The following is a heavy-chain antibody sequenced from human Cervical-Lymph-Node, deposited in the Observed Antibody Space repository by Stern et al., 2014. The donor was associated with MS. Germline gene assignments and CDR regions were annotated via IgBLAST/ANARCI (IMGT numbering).Heavy chain of an antibody. CDR3: ARPHSPGWSYYFDF. CDR1: GYTFTDYW. CDR2: VCPSASDA. Sequence: EVQLVESGAEVRKPGQSLTISCNISGYTFTDYWIAWVRQMPGKGLEWMGAVCPSASDARYSPSFQGHVTIAVDTSINTAYLQWSDLRASDTAMYYCARPHSPGWSYYFDFWGQGTLVAVSS. V-gene: IGHV5-51*01. D-gene: IGHD6-19*01. J-gene: IGHJ4*02.